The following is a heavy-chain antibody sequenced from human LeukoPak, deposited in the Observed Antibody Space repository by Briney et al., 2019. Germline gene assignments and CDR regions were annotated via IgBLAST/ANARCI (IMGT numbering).Heavy chain of an antibody. D-gene: IGHD1-26*01. CDR2: ISYSGST. V-gene: IGHV4-59*08. CDR3: ARRRERRRTDRFDYFDY. CDR1: GGSISSYF. Sequence: SETLSLTCTVSGGSISSYFWSWFRQPPGKGLEWIGYISYSGSTNYIPSLKSRITISLDTSKNQFSLKLSSVTAADTAVYYCARRRERRRTDRFDYFDYWAREPWSPSPQ. J-gene: IGHJ4*02.